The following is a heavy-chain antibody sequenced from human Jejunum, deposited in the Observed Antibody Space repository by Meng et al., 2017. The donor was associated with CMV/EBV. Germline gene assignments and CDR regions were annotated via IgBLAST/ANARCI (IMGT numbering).Heavy chain of an antibody. CDR3: AKRGYGDYYYYYGMDV. CDR1: FTFITYG. CDR2: IWYDGSNK. V-gene: IGHV3-33*06. Sequence: FTFITYGMHWVRQAPGKGLEWVAVIWYDGSNKYYADSVKGRFTISRDNSKNTLYLQMDSLRAEDTAVYYCAKRGYGDYYYYYGMDVWGQGTTVTVSS. J-gene: IGHJ6*02. D-gene: IGHD4-17*01.